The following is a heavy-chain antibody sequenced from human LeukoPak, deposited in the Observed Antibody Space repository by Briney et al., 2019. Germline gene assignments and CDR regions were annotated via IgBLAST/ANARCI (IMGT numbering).Heavy chain of an antibody. Sequence: SETLSLTCTVSGGSISSGGYYWSWIRQHPGKGLEWIGYIYYSGSTYYNPSLKSRVTISVDTSKNQFSLKLSSVTAADTAVYYCARDHSSGYSPLDYWGQGTLVTVSS. D-gene: IGHD3-22*01. J-gene: IGHJ4*02. CDR3: ARDHSSGYSPLDY. V-gene: IGHV4-31*03. CDR2: IYYSGST. CDR1: GGSISSGGYY.